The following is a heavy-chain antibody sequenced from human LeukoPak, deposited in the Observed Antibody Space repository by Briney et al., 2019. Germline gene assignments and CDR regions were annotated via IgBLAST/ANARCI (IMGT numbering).Heavy chain of an antibody. Sequence: PGGSLRLSCAASGFTFSSYAMSWVRQAPGKGLEWVSYITSSSSTIYNADSVKGRFSVSRDNPKNTLYLQMNSLRAEDTAIYFCAKDGEGEVPTAIGYWGQGTMVIVSS. D-gene: IGHD2-2*01. J-gene: IGHJ4*02. V-gene: IGHV3-23*01. CDR3: AKDGEGEVPTAIGY. CDR1: GFTFSSYA. CDR2: ITSSSSTI.